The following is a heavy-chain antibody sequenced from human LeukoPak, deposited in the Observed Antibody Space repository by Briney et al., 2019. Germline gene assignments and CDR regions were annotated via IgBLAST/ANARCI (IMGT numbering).Heavy chain of an antibody. CDR1: GFTFSGYP. J-gene: IGHJ4*02. CDR2: ISHDGSNK. Sequence: GGSLRPSCAASGFTFSGYPIHWVRQAPGKGLEWVAVISHDGSNKYYADSVKGRFTISRDNSKNTLYLQMNSLRAEDTAVYYCARGPLDSGYTYFDYWGQGTLVSVAS. CDR3: ARGPLDSGYTYFDY. D-gene: IGHD5-12*01. V-gene: IGHV3-30-3*01.